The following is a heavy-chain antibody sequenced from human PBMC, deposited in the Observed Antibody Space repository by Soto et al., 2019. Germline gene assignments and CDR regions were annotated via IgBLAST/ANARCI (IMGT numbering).Heavy chain of an antibody. Sequence: GASVKVSCKASGYTFTSYAMHWVRQAPGQRLEWMGWINAGNGNTKYSQKFQGRVTITRDTSASTAYMELSSLRSEDTAVYYCARDLPYSGSYYYYGMDVWGQGTTVTVSS. CDR2: INAGNGNT. CDR3: ARDLPYSGSYYYYGMDV. J-gene: IGHJ6*02. D-gene: IGHD1-26*01. CDR1: GYTFTSYA. V-gene: IGHV1-3*01.